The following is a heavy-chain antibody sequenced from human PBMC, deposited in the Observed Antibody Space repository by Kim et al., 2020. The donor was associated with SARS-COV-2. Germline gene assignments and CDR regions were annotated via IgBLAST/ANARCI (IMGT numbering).Heavy chain of an antibody. V-gene: IGHV1-69*13. CDR2: IIPIFGTA. CDR3: VRVRIAAAGTPSAFVL. CDR1: GGTFSSYA. D-gene: IGHD6-13*01. Sequence: SVKVSCKASGGTFSSYAISWVRQAPGQGLEWMGGIIPIFGTANYAQKFQGRVTITADESTSTAYMELSSLRSEDTAVYYCVRVRIAAAGTPSAFVLWGQGTMVTVSS. J-gene: IGHJ3*01.